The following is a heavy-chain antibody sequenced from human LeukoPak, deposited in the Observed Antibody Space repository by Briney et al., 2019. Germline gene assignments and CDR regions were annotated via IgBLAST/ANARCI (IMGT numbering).Heavy chain of an antibody. CDR2: MNPNSGNT. Sequence: ASVKVSCKASGYTFTSYYMHWVRQATGQGLEWMGWMNPNSGNTGYAQKFQGRVTITRNTSISTAYMELSSLRSEDTAVYYCAREIRGGTAGDYWGQGTLVTVSS. D-gene: IGHD3-16*01. CDR3: AREIRGGTAGDY. CDR1: GYTFTSYY. J-gene: IGHJ4*02. V-gene: IGHV1-8*03.